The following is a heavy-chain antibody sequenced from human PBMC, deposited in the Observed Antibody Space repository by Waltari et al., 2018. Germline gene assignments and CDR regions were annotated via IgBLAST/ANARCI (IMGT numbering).Heavy chain of an antibody. J-gene: IGHJ6*02. CDR3: ARDIAESSDYYGMDV. Sequence: QVQLVQSGGEVKKPGASVRVSCKASGYSFASYGLSWVRQAPGQGLEWMGWISVYNGKTNYAQNLQGRVSMTTDTSTRTAYMELRSLRSDDSAVYYCARDIAESSDYYGMDVWGQGTTVVVSS. CDR2: ISVYNGKT. V-gene: IGHV1-18*01. D-gene: IGHD2-15*01. CDR1: GYSFASYG.